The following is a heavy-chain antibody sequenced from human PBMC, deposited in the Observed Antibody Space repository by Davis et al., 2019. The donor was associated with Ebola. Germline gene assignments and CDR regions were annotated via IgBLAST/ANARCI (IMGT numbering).Heavy chain of an antibody. CDR1: GYLFTSYG. D-gene: IGHD1-26*01. J-gene: IGHJ3*02. V-gene: IGHV1-18*04. CDR2: ISAHNDNT. CDR3: ARTSIVGTTTTASDI. Sequence: ASVTVSCKTSGYLFTSYGISWFRQAPGQGLEWLGWISAHNDNTDYSRKVQGRVTMSTDTSTGTAYLDLRSLRSDDTAVYFCARTSIVGTTTTASDIWGQGTLVTVSS.